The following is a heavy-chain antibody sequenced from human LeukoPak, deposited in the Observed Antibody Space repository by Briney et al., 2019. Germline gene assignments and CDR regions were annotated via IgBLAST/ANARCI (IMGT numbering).Heavy chain of an antibody. CDR3: AKGVKGGWYYFDY. CDR1: GFTFSSYA. V-gene: IGHV3-23*01. Sequence: GGSLRLSCADSGFTFSSYAMSWVRQAPGKGLEWVSDISGSGGSTYYADSVKGRFTISRDNSKNTLYLQMNSLRAEDTAVYYCAKGVKGGWYYFDYWGQGTLVTVSS. CDR2: ISGSGGST. J-gene: IGHJ4*02. D-gene: IGHD6-19*01.